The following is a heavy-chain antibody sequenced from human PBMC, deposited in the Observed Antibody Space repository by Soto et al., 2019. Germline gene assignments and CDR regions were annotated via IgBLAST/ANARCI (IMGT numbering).Heavy chain of an antibody. V-gene: IGHV3-23*01. Sequence: GVSLRLSCTASGFTFSSYAMSWVRQAPGKGLEWVSAISGSGGSTYYADSVKGRFTISRDNSKNTLYLQMNSLRAEDTAVYYCAKHRLWLGDLEWGYFDYWGQGTLVPVSS. CDR3: AKHRLWLGDLEWGYFDY. D-gene: IGHD3-10*01. CDR1: GFTFSSYA. CDR2: ISGSGGST. J-gene: IGHJ4*02.